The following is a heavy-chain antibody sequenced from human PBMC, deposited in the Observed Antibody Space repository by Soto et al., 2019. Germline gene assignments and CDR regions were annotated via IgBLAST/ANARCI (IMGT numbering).Heavy chain of an antibody. CDR1: GYTFTSYC. D-gene: IGHD3-3*01. V-gene: IGHV1-18*04. Sequence: ASVKVSCKASGYTFTSYCISWVRQAPGQGLEWMGWISTYSGNTDYAQKFQGRITMTTDTSTDTVYMELRSLRSADTAVYFCARNLFGVILMGDYWGQGTLVTVSS. CDR2: ISTYSGNT. J-gene: IGHJ4*02. CDR3: ARNLFGVILMGDY.